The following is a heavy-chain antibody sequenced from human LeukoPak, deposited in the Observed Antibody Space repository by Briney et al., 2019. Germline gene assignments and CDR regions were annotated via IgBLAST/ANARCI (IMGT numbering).Heavy chain of an antibody. V-gene: IGHV3-20*04. D-gene: IGHD6-13*01. Sequence: GGSLRLSCAASGFTFDDYGMSWVRQAPGKGLEWVSGINWNGGSTGYADSVKGRFTISRDNAKNSLYLQMNSLRAEDTALYYCARDGSSIWYKRRYFDYWGQGTLVTVSS. CDR3: ARDGSSIWYKRRYFDY. CDR1: GFTFDDYG. J-gene: IGHJ4*02. CDR2: INWNGGST.